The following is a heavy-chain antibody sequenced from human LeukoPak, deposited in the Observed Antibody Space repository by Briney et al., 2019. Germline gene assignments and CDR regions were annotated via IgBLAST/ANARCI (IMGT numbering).Heavy chain of an antibody. J-gene: IGHJ4*02. D-gene: IGHD3-22*01. Sequence: GGSLRLSCAASGFTFSDYYMSWLRQAPGKGLEWVAYICDSGRTVYHADSVKGRFTISRDNAKNSVYLQMNNLRAEDTAVYYCARDRLGDYDHSGYYDKWGQGTPVTVSS. V-gene: IGHV3-11*01. CDR2: ICDSGRTV. CDR3: ARDRLGDYDHSGYYDK. CDR1: GFTFSDYY.